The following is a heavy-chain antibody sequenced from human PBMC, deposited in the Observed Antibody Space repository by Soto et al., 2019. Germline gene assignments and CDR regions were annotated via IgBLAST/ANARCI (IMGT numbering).Heavy chain of an antibody. V-gene: IGHV1-2*02. Sequence: ASVKVSCKASGYTFFKYYVHWVRQAPGQGLQWMGWISPNSGATNYAQKFQGRVTMTGDTSISTAYMELTRLGSDDTAVYYCAKNLLVTLPDGFDVWGQGTMVTVSS. CDR1: GYTFFKYY. D-gene: IGHD2-15*01. CDR3: AKNLLVTLPDGFDV. CDR2: ISPNSGAT. J-gene: IGHJ3*01.